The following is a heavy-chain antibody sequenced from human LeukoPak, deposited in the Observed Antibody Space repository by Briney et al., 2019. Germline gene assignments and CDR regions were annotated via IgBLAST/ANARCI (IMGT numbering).Heavy chain of an antibody. CDR3: ARVSYGGNRNAFDI. D-gene: IGHD4-23*01. J-gene: IGHJ3*02. CDR1: GGSFSGYY. V-gene: IGHV4-34*01. Sequence: SSETLSLTCAVYGGSFSGYYWSWIRQPPGKGLEWIGEINHSGSTNYNPSLKSLVTISVDTSKNQFSLKLSSVTAADTAVYYCARVSYGGNRNAFDIWGQGTMVTVSS. CDR2: INHSGST.